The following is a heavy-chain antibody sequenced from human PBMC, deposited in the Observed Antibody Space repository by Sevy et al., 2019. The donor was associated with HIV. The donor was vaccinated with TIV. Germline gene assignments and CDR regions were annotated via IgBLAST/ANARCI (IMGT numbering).Heavy chain of an antibody. CDR2: ISSSRYTI. D-gene: IGHD2-15*01. CDR1: GFTFSSYS. V-gene: IGHV3-48*01. CDR3: ARGPRWYYFDY. Sequence: GGSLRLSCAASGFTFSSYSMNWVRQAPGKGLEWVPYISSSRYTIYYADSVTGRFTISRDNVKNLLYLQMNSLRAEDTAVYYCARGPRWYYFDYWGQGTLVTVSS. J-gene: IGHJ4*02.